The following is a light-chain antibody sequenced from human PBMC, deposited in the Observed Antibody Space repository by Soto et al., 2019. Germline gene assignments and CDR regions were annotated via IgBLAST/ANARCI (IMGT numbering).Light chain of an antibody. Sequence: QSALTQPASVSGSPGQSITISCTGTSSDVGGYNYVSWYQQHPGKAPKLMIYDVSNWPSGVSNRFSDSKSGNTASLTISGLQAEDEADYYCSSYTSSSTLRVFGGGTKLTVL. CDR2: DVS. CDR3: SSYTSSSTLRV. J-gene: IGLJ2*01. V-gene: IGLV2-14*01. CDR1: SSDVGGYNY.